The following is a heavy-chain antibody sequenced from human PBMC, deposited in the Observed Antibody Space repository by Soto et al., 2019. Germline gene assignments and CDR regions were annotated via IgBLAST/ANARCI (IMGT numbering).Heavy chain of an antibody. V-gene: IGHV3-23*01. CDR3: AKGHSTGSMVAPVLALDFDY. CDR2: ISGSGGST. CDR1: GVTFSGYA. J-gene: IGHJ4*02. D-gene: IGHD5-12*01. Sequence: GGSLRLSCAASGVTFSGYAMSWVRQAPGKGLEWVSAISGSGGSTYYADSVKGRFTISRDNSKNTLYLQMNSLRAEDTAVYYCAKGHSTGSMVAPVLALDFDYWGQGTLVTVSS.